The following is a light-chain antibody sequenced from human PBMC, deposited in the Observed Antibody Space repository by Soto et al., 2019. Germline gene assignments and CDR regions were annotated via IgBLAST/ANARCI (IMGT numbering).Light chain of an antibody. J-gene: IGKJ4*01. CDR2: AAS. CDR3: QQSFSTPPLT. CDR1: QTISGY. V-gene: IGKV1-39*01. Sequence: DIQMTQSPSSLSASVGDRVTISCRASQTISGYLNWYQQKPGKAPNLLIHAASILQSGVPSRFSGSGSGTDFTLTISSLQPEDFATYYCQQSFSTPPLTFGGGTKVEIK.